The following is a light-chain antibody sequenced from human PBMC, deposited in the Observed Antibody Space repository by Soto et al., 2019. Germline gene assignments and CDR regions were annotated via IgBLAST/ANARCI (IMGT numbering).Light chain of an antibody. CDR2: KAS. CDR1: QTINNW. Sequence: DVQMTQSPSTLSASVGDRGTITCRASQTINNWLAWYQQKPGKAPKLLIYKASSLETGVPSRFSGSGSGTEFTLTISSLQPDDFATYYCQQYNSYSLTWTFGQGTKVEIK. CDR3: QQYNSYSLTWT. V-gene: IGKV1-5*03. J-gene: IGKJ1*01.